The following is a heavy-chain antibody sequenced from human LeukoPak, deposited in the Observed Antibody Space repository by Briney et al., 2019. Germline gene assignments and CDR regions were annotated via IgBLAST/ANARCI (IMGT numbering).Heavy chain of an antibody. CDR1: GGSISRSSYY. Sequence: SETLSLTCTVSGGSISRSSYYWGWIRQPPGKGLEWIGSIYYSGSTYYNPSLKSRVTISVDTSKNQFSLTLSSVTAADTAVYYCARVPYYYGSERDDRGIFDYWGQGTPVTVSS. CDR3: ARVPYYYGSERDDRGIFDY. V-gene: IGHV4-39*07. J-gene: IGHJ4*02. D-gene: IGHD3-10*01. CDR2: IYYSGST.